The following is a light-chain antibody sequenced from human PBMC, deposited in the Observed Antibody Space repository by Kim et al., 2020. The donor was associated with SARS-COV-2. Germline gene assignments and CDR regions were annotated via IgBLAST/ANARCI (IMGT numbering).Light chain of an antibody. CDR2: SND. V-gene: IGLV1-44*01. CDR1: RPTIGSNT. J-gene: IGLJ2*01. CDR3: AAWDDSLNGLV. Sequence: GRMITNSCSGSRPTIGSNTVNWYQPLPGTAPKLLIYSNDQRPSGLPDRFSGSKSGTSASLAISGLQSEDEADYYCAAWDDSLNGLVFGGGTQLTVL.